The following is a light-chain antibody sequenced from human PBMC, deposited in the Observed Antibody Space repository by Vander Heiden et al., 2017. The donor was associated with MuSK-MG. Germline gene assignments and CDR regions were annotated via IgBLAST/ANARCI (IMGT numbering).Light chain of an antibody. Sequence: QSALTTPAPVSASPGQPITISCTGTSSDVGSYNLVSWYQQHPGKAPKLMIYEGSKRPSGVSNRFSGSKSGNTASLTISGLQAEDEADYYCCSYAGSSTHVVFGGGTKLTVL. CDR1: SSDVGSYNL. V-gene: IGLV2-23*01. J-gene: IGLJ2*01. CDR3: CSYAGSSTHVV. CDR2: EGS.